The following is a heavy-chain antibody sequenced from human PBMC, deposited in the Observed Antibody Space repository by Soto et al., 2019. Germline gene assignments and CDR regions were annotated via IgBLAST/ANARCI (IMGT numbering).Heavy chain of an antibody. CDR3: AREERKGIISWFDP. CDR2: IYYTGIT. CDR1: GGSVSGVDYF. J-gene: IGHJ5*02. V-gene: IGHV4-30-4*01. D-gene: IGHD2-21*01. Sequence: TSETLSLTCTVSGGSVSGVDYFWSWIRQSPGKGLEWIGYIYYTGITHLNPSLKSRPTMAVDTSKNEFSLKLTSVSAADTAVYFCAREERKGIISWFDPWGQGTPVTVSS.